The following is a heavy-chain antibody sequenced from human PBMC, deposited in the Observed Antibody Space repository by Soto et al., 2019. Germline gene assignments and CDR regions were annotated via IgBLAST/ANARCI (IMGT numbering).Heavy chain of an antibody. CDR1: GGTFSSYA. CDR3: AREVVGAVVPAAIVDWFDP. CDR2: IIPIFGTA. Sequence: ASVKVSCKASGGTFSSYAISWVRQAPGQGLEWMGGIIPIFGTANYAQKFQGRVTITADKSTSTAYMELSSLRSEDTAVYYCAREVVGAVVPAAIVDWFDPWGQGTLVTVSS. J-gene: IGHJ5*02. V-gene: IGHV1-69*06. D-gene: IGHD2-2*02.